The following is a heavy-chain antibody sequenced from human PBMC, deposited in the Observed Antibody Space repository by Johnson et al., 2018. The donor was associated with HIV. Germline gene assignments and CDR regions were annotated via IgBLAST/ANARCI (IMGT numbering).Heavy chain of an antibody. J-gene: IGHJ3*02. CDR1: GFTFSSYD. V-gene: IGHV3-13*01. Sequence: VQLVESGGGLVQPGGSLRLSCAASGFTFSSYDMHWVRQATGKGLEWVSAIGTAGDTYYPGSVKGRFTISRENAKNSLYLQMNSLRAGDTAVYYCAKWGTITIFGVDINLGGFDIWGQGTRVTVSS. D-gene: IGHD3-3*01. CDR3: AKWGTITIFGVDINLGGFDI. CDR2: IGTAGDT.